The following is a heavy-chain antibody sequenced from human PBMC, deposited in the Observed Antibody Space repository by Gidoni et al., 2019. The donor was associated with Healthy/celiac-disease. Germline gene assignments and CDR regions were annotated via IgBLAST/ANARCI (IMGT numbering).Heavy chain of an antibody. D-gene: IGHD1-1*01. Sequence: EVQLLESGGGLVQPGGSLRLSCAASGFTFSSYAMRWVRPAPGKGLEWVSAISGSGGSTYYADSVKGRFTISRDNSKNTLYLQMNSLRAEDTAVYYCAKDPVRRYSVGGGFDYWGQGTLVTVSS. CDR1: GFTFSSYA. J-gene: IGHJ4*02. V-gene: IGHV3-23*01. CDR3: AKDPVRRYSVGGGFDY. CDR2: ISGSGGST.